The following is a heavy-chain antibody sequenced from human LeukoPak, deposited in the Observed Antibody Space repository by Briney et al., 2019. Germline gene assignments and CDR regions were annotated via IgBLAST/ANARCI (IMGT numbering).Heavy chain of an antibody. V-gene: IGHV3-30*18. D-gene: IGHD2-21*02. CDR1: GFTFSSYG. CDR3: AKDLERHIVVVTASAVDY. CDR2: ISYDGSNK. J-gene: IGHJ4*02. Sequence: GSLRLSCAASGFTFSSYGMHWVRQAPGKGLEWVAVISYDGSNKYYADSVKGRFTISRDKSKNTLYLQMNSLRAEDTAVYYCAKDLERHIVVVTASAVDYWGQGTLVTVSS.